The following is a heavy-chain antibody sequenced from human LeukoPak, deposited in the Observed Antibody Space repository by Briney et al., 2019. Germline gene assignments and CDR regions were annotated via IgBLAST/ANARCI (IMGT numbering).Heavy chain of an antibody. J-gene: IGHJ4*02. CDR1: GFTFSSYA. Sequence: GGSLRLSCAASGFTFSSYARSWVRQAPGKGLEWVSAISGSGGSTYYADSVKGRFTISRDNSKNTLYLQMNSLRAEDTAVYYCAKQLRTYYYGSGSYYVFDYWGQGTLVTVSS. V-gene: IGHV3-23*01. CDR3: AKQLRTYYYGSGSYYVFDY. CDR2: ISGSGGST. D-gene: IGHD3-10*01.